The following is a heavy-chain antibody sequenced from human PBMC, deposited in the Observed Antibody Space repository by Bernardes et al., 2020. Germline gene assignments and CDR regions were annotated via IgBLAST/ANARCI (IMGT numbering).Heavy chain of an antibody. CDR2: INHSGST. CDR3: ARGERRACSGGSCSRNPQHGGHTTKNYYYMDV. D-gene: IGHD2-15*01. J-gene: IGHJ6*03. Sequence: SETLSLTCAVYGGSFSGYYWSWIRQPPGKGLEWIGEINHSGSTNYNPSLKSRVTISVDTSKNQFSLKLSSVTAADTAVYYCARGERRACSGGSCSRNPQHGGHTTKNYYYMDVWGKGTTVTVSS. CDR1: GGSFSGYY. V-gene: IGHV4-34*01.